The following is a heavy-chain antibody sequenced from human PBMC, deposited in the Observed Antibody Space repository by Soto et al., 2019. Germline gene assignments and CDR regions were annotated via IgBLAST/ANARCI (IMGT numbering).Heavy chain of an antibody. Sequence: EVQLLESGGGLVQPGGSLRLSCAASGFTFSSYAMSWVRQAPGKGLEWVSAISGSGGSTYYADSVKGRFTISRDNSKNSLYLQMKSLRAEDTAVDYCAKALRITICGVASNFYGIDVWGQGTTVTVSS. D-gene: IGHD3-3*01. CDR2: ISGSGGST. V-gene: IGHV3-23*01. CDR1: GFTFSSYA. J-gene: IGHJ6*02. CDR3: AKALRITICGVASNFYGIDV.